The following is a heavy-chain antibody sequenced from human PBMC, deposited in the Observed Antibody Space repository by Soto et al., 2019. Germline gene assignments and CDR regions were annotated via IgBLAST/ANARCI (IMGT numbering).Heavy chain of an antibody. D-gene: IGHD5-12*01. CDR1: GFSFEDYA. Sequence: EVQLVESGGGLVQPGRSLRLSCIASGFSFEDYAMHWVRQAPGKGLEWVSGINWSSGNIDYVDSVKGRFIISRDNGKNSLYLPMSTLRPGDRALCFCVNAIGGGLSAGFDIGGQGTMVTASS. V-gene: IGHV3-9*01. CDR3: VNAIGGGLSAGFDI. J-gene: IGHJ3*02. CDR2: INWSSGNI.